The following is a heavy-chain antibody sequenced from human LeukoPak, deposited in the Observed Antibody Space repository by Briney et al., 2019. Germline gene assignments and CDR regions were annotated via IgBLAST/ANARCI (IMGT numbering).Heavy chain of an antibody. CDR2: ISSSGSTI. CDR3: AREAYTDSPDY. J-gene: IGHJ4*02. CDR1: GFTFSSYE. D-gene: IGHD2-21*01. V-gene: IGHV3-48*03. Sequence: GGSLRLSCAASGFTFSSYEMNWVRQAPGKGLEWVSYISSSGSTIYYADSVKGRFTISRDNAKNSLYLQMNSLRAEDTAVYYCAREAYTDSPDYWGQGTLVTVSS.